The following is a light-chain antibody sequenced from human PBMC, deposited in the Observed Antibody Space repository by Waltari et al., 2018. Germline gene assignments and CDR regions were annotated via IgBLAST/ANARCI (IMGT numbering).Light chain of an antibody. CDR2: KTS. CDR1: QSITTW. V-gene: IGKV1-5*03. J-gene: IGKJ2*01. Sequence: DIQMTQSPSTLSASVGDRVIITCRASQSITTWLAWYKQKPGKAPKLLIYKTSTVESGFPSRFSGSGSGTEFTLTSSSLQPDDFATYYCQHYNSYSGDTFGQGTKLEI. CDR3: QHYNSYSGDT.